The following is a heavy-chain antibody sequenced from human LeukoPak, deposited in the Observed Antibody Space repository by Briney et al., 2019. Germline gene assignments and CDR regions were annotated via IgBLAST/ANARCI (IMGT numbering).Heavy chain of an antibody. CDR1: GFTFSSYA. CDR3: ARDASVVPAAIKIQYSGMDV. Sequence: GRSLRLSCAASGFTFSSYAMHWVRQAPGKGREWVAVISYGGSNKYYADSVKGRFTISRDNSKNTLYMQMNSLIAEETAVYYCARDASVVPAAIKIQYSGMDVWGQGTTVTVSS. J-gene: IGHJ6*02. V-gene: IGHV3-30-3*01. CDR2: ISYGGSNK. D-gene: IGHD2-2*01.